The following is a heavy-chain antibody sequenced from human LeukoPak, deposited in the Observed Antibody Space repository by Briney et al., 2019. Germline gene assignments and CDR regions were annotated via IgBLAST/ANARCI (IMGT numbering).Heavy chain of an antibody. CDR2: INHNGNVN. J-gene: IGHJ6*02. Sequence: GGSLRLSCAASGFTFSSYWMNWARQAPGKGLEWVASINHNGNVNYYVDSVKGRFAISRDNAKNSLYLQMSNLRAEDTAVYFCARGGGLVVWGQGATVTVSS. V-gene: IGHV3-7*03. CDR3: ARGGGLVV. D-gene: IGHD3-16*01. CDR1: GFTFSSYW.